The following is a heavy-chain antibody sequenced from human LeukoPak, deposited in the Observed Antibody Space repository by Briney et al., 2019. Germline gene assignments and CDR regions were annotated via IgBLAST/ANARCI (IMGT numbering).Heavy chain of an antibody. CDR2: ISSSSGTI. CDR1: GFTFTSHS. D-gene: IGHD4-17*01. Sequence: GGSLRLSCEASGFTFTSHSMNWFRQAPGKGLEWVSYISSSSGTIHYADSAKGRFTISRDNAKNSLYLQMNTLRAEDTAVYFCARDRYGDYVSDYWGQGTLVTVSS. J-gene: IGHJ4*02. V-gene: IGHV3-48*01. CDR3: ARDRYGDYVSDY.